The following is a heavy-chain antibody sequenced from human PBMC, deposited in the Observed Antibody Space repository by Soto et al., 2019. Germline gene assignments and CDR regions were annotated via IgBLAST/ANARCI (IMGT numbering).Heavy chain of an antibody. V-gene: IGHV3-48*03. CDR1: RFTFSTYE. D-gene: IGHD5-12*01. Sequence: GGSLRLSCAASRFTFSTYEMHWVRQAPGKGLEWVSCISSSGSTVYYADSVKGRFTIPRDNSRNSLYLQMNSLRDEDTALYYCVRYCSSTLCNGVATRTFDYWGQGTLVTVSS. CDR3: VRYCSSTLCNGVATRTFDY. J-gene: IGHJ4*02. CDR2: ISSSGSTV.